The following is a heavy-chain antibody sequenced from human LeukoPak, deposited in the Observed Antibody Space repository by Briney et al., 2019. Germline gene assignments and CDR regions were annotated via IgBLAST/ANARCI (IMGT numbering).Heavy chain of an antibody. CDR2: IYSSGST. CDR3: ARDKEGIWFGELSDYYYMDV. Sequence: PSETLSLTCTVSGGSISSYYWSWIRQPAGKGLEWIGRIYSSGSTIYNPSLKSPVTMSVDTSKNQFSLKLSSVTAADTAVYYCARDKEGIWFGELSDYYYMDVWGKGTTVTVSS. J-gene: IGHJ6*03. CDR1: GGSISSYY. D-gene: IGHD3-10*01. V-gene: IGHV4-4*07.